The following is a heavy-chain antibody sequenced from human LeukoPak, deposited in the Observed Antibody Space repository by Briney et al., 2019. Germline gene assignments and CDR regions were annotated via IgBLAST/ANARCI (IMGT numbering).Heavy chain of an antibody. D-gene: IGHD2-15*01. Sequence: PGGSLRLSCAASGFTFNSYSMNWVSQAPGKGLEWVSSISSSSTYIHYADSVKGRFTISRDNGKRSLYLQMNSLRAEDTAVYYCARDPPYCSGDNCYFDSWGKGTLVTVSS. CDR2: ISSSSTYI. J-gene: IGHJ4*02. CDR1: GFTFNSYS. CDR3: ARDPPYCSGDNCYFDS. V-gene: IGHV3-21*01.